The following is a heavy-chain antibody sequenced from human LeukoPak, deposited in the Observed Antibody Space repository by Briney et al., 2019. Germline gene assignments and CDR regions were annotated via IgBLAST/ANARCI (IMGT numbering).Heavy chain of an antibody. Sequence: GGSLRLSCTACGFTFSSYAMSWVRQAPGKGLEWVSAISGSGGSTYYADSVKGRFTISRDNSKNTLYLQMNSLRAEDTAVYYCAKSIQLWFRSTFDYWGQGTLVTVSS. D-gene: IGHD5-18*01. V-gene: IGHV3-23*01. J-gene: IGHJ4*02. CDR1: GFTFSSYA. CDR2: ISGSGGST. CDR3: AKSIQLWFRSTFDY.